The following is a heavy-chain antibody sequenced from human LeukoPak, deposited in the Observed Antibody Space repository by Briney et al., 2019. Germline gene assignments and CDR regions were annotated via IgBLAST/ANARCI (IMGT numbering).Heavy chain of an antibody. CDR1: GFSIHTYT. D-gene: IGHD1-1*01. CDR3: AKGLERESRLDS. J-gene: IGHJ4*02. CDR2: IRNSDGIT. V-gene: IGHV3-23*01. Sequence: PGGSLRLSCDASGFSIHTYTMYWVRQAPGQGLEWVSGIRNSDGITYYADSVRGRFTISTDNSKNTLYLQMNSLRAEDTALYYCAKGLERESRLDSWGQGTLVTVSS.